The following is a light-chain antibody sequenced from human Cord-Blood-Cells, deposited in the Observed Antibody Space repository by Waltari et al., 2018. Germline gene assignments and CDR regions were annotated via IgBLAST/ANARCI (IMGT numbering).Light chain of an antibody. V-gene: IGLV2-14*03. CDR2: DVS. J-gene: IGLJ1*01. Sequence: QSALTQPASVSGSPGQSITISCTGTSSDVGGYNYVSWYQQHPGKAPKLMIYDVSNRPPGVSNRFSGSKSGNTASLTISGLQAEDDADYYCSSYTSSSTPFVFGTGTKVTVL. CDR1: SSDVGGYNY. CDR3: SSYTSSSTPFV.